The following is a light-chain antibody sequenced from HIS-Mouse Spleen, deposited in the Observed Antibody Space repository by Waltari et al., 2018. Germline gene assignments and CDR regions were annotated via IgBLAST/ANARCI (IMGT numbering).Light chain of an antibody. Sequence: QSALTQPASVSGSPGQSITISSTVTSSDVGGSNDVTWYQQHPGKAPKLMIYDVSNRPSGVSNRFSGSKSGNTASLTISGLQAEDEADYYCSSYTSSSTYVFGTGTKVTVL. V-gene: IGLV2-14*03. CDR2: DVS. CDR3: SSYTSSSTYV. J-gene: IGLJ1*01. CDR1: SSDVGGSND.